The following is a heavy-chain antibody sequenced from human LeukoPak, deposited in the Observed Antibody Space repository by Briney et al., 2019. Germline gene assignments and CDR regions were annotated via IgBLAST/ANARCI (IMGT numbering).Heavy chain of an antibody. Sequence: GGSLRLSCAASGFTFSSYAMSWVRQAPGKGLEWVSVISRSGGRTSYADSVKGRFTVSRDNSKNTLYLQMNSLRAEDTAVYFCVEGRAPSYYDGSGDAYFDYWGQGTLVTVSS. V-gene: IGHV3-23*01. CDR2: ISRSGGRT. CDR3: VEGRAPSYYDGSGDAYFDY. J-gene: IGHJ4*02. D-gene: IGHD3-22*01. CDR1: GFTFSSYA.